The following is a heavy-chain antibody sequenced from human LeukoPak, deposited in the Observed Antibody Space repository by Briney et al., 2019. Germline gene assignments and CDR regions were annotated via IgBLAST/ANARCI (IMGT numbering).Heavy chain of an antibody. CDR2: IIPIFGTA. D-gene: IGHD3-10*01. J-gene: IGHJ4*02. Sequence: GASVKVSCKASGGTFSSYAISWVRQAPGQGLEWMGGIIPIFGTANYAQKFQGRVTITADESTSTAYMELSSLRSEDTAVYYCARGSAQYGSGSDNYWGQGTLVTVSS. V-gene: IGHV1-69*01. CDR1: GGTFSSYA. CDR3: ARGSAQYGSGSDNY.